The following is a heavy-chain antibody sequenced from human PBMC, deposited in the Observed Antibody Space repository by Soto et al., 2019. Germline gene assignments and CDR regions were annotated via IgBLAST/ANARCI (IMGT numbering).Heavy chain of an antibody. Sequence: SETLSLSCAVYGGSFSGYYWSWIRQPPGKGLEWIGEINHSGSTSYNPSLKSRVTISVDTSKNQFSLKPSSVTAADTAVYYCASSRSRGGMVRGSLIYYYYGMDVWGQGTTVTVSS. D-gene: IGHD3-10*01. CDR1: GGSFSGYY. CDR3: ASSRSRGGMVRGSLIYYYYGMDV. CDR2: INHSGST. V-gene: IGHV4-34*01. J-gene: IGHJ6*02.